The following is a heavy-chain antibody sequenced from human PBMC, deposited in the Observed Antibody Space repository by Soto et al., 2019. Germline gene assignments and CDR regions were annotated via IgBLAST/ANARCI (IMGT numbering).Heavy chain of an antibody. CDR1: GGTFSSYT. CDR2: IIPILGIA. J-gene: IGHJ6*02. Sequence: EASVKVSCKASGGTFSSYTISWVRQAPGQGLEWMGRIIPILGIANYAQKFQGRVTITADKSTSTAYMELSSLRSEDTAVYYCARGMRVPAASPYYYYGMDVWGQGTTVTVSS. D-gene: IGHD2-2*01. CDR3: ARGMRVPAASPYYYYGMDV. V-gene: IGHV1-69*02.